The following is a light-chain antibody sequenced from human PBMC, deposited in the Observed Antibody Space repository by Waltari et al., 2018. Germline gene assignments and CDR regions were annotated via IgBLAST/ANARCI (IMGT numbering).Light chain of an antibody. J-gene: IGKJ4*01. Sequence: EIVLTQSPGTLSLSPGERATLSCRASQTVRATYLAWYQQKPGQAPTLVIHDTSSRATGIPDRFSGSGSGTDFSLTISSLEPEDFAEYYCQQYDISPLTFGGGTKVETK. CDR2: DTS. CDR3: QQYDISPLT. CDR1: QTVRATY. V-gene: IGKV3-20*01.